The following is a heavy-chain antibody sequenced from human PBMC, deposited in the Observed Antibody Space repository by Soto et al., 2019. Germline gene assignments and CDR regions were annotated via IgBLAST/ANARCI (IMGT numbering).Heavy chain of an antibody. D-gene: IGHD3-10*01. Sequence: QVQLQESGPGLVKPSETLSLTCTVSGGSISSGSYYWSWIRQPAGKGLEWIEYIYYSGSTNYNPSPNSRVTISVDTSKNQCSLKLSSVTAADTAVNYCARDVPGTAVHYLGQGTLVTVSS. J-gene: IGHJ4*02. CDR3: ARDVPGTAVHY. V-gene: IGHV4-61*01. CDR2: IYYSGST. CDR1: GGSISSGSYY.